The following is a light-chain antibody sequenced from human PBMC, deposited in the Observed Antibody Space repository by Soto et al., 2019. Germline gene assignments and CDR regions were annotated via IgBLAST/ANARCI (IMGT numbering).Light chain of an antibody. Sequence: DIVMTQSPDSLAVSLGERATINCKSSQSVLYSFNNKNYLSWYQHKPGQPPRLLFYWASTRESGVPDRFIGGGSGTNFTLTISSLQSEDFAVYYCQQYNNWPPETFGQGTKVDIK. CDR3: QQYNNWPPET. CDR2: WAS. CDR1: QSVLYSFNNKNY. J-gene: IGKJ1*01. V-gene: IGKV4-1*01.